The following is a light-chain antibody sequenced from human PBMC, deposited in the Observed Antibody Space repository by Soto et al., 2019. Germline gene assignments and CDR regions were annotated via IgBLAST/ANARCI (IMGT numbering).Light chain of an antibody. CDR2: AAS. Sequence: DSQLTQSPSFLSALVGDRVTITCRASQGIRSYLAWYQQKPGRAPKLLIYAASTLQSGVPSRFSGSGSGTEFTLTISSLQPEDFATYYCQQLNTYSITFGQGTRLAIK. CDR3: QQLNTYSIT. CDR1: QGIRSY. V-gene: IGKV1-9*01. J-gene: IGKJ5*01.